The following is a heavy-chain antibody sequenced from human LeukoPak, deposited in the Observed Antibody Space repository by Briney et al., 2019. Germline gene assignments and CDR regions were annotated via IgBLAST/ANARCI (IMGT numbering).Heavy chain of an antibody. Sequence: PSETLSLTCTVSGGSISSGGYYWSWIRQHPGKGLEWIGYIYYSGSTYYNPSLKSRVTISVDMSKNQFTLKLSSVTAADTAVYYCARGQLRPLYYYYGMDVWGQGTTVTVSS. J-gene: IGHJ6*02. D-gene: IGHD1-26*01. CDR1: GGSISSGGYY. CDR3: ARGQLRPLYYYYGMDV. V-gene: IGHV4-31*03. CDR2: IYYSGST.